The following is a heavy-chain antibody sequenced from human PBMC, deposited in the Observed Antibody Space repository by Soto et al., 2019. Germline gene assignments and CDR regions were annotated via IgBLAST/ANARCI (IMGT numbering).Heavy chain of an antibody. CDR2: IYRSGST. CDR3: ARGVTTVTTFDY. V-gene: IGHV4-30-2*01. Sequence: PSETLSLTCAVSGGSISSGGYSCNWIRQPPGKGLEWIGYIYRSGSTYYNPSLRSRVTISVDRSKNQFSLKLSSVTAADTAVYYCARGVTTVTTFDYWGQGTLVTVSS. CDR1: GGSISSGGYS. J-gene: IGHJ4*02. D-gene: IGHD4-17*01.